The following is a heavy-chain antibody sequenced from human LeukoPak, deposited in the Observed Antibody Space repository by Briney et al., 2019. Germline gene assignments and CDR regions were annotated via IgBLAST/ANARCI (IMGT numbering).Heavy chain of an antibody. D-gene: IGHD6-6*01. CDR2: IKQDVSEK. J-gene: IGHJ4*02. Sequence: GGSLRLSCAASGFTFSSYWMSWVRQAPGKGLEWVANIKQDVSEKYYVDSVKGRFTISSDNAKNSLYLQMNSVRAEDTAVYYCAVPGIAARPPRRFDYWGQGTLVTVSS. V-gene: IGHV3-7*01. CDR1: GFTFSSYW. CDR3: AVPGIAARPPRRFDY.